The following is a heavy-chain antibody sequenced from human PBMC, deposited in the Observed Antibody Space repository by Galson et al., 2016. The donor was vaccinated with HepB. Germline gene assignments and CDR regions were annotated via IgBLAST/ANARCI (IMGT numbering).Heavy chain of an antibody. CDR1: GYTFTDSY. CDR2: INPTSGGS. J-gene: IGHJ4*02. Sequence: SVKVSCKASGYTFTDSYMHWVRQAPGQGLEWMGWINPTSGGSTYAQKFQGRVTMTRDTSISTAYMELSRLISDDTAVYYCARGLSGNDHGDYVDYWGQGTLVTVSS. D-gene: IGHD4-17*01. CDR3: ARGLSGNDHGDYVDY. V-gene: IGHV1-2*02.